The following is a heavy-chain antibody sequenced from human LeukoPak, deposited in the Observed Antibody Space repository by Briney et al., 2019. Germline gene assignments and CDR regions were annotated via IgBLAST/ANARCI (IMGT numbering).Heavy chain of an antibody. CDR3: ARRGVRGHWFDP. Sequence: ASVKVSCKASGYTFTSYDINWVRQATGQGLEWMGWMNPNSDNTGYAQKFQGRVTMTRNTSISTAYMELSSLRSEDTAVYYCARRGVRGHWFDPWGQGTLVTVSS. CDR1: GYTFTSYD. J-gene: IGHJ5*02. D-gene: IGHD3-10*01. V-gene: IGHV1-8*01. CDR2: MNPNSDNT.